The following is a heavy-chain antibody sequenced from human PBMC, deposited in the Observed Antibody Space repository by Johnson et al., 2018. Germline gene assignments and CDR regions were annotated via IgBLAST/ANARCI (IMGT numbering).Heavy chain of an antibody. V-gene: IGHV3-9*01. CDR2: ISWNSGSI. J-gene: IGHJ1*01. D-gene: IGHD3-3*01. Sequence: VQLVQSGGGLVQPGRSXRLSCAASGFNFDDYAMHWVRQAPGKGLEWVSGISWNSGSIGYADSGKGRFTISSDNAKNSLYLQMKSLRAEETALYYCAKAPVGWLGEGAEYFQHWGQGTLVTVSS. CDR3: AKAPVGWLGEGAEYFQH. CDR1: GFNFDDYA.